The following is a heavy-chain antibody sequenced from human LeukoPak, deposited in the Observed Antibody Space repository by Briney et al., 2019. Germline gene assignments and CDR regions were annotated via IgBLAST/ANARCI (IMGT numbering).Heavy chain of an antibody. CDR2: ISPTGSTT. V-gene: IGHV3-74*01. CDR1: GFSISGHW. D-gene: IGHD6-6*01. CDR3: ARGPNSNWSGLDF. Sequence: PGGSLRLSCTASGFSISGHWMHWARQLPGKGLVWVSRISPTGSTTSYADSVKGRFTVSRDNAKNTLYLQVNNLRAEDTAVYYCARGPNSNWSGLDFRGQGTLLTVSS. J-gene: IGHJ4*02.